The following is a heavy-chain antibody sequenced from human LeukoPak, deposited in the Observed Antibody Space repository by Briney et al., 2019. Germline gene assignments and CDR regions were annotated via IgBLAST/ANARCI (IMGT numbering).Heavy chain of an antibody. CDR3: ACDSSGSDAFDI. Sequence: GGSLRLSCAASGFTFSSYSMNWVRQAPGKGLEWVSVIYSGGSTYYADSVKGRFTISRDNSKNTLYLQMNSLRAEDTAVYYCACDSSGSDAFDIWGQGTMVTVSS. CDR1: GFTFSSYS. CDR2: IYSGGST. J-gene: IGHJ3*02. V-gene: IGHV3-53*01. D-gene: IGHD3-22*01.